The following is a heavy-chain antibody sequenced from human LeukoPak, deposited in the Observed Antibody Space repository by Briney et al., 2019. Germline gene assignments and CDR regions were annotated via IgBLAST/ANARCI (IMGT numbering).Heavy chain of an antibody. CDR3: ARVKWFGELNFDY. V-gene: IGHV3-33*01. CDR1: GFTLSSYG. Sequence: GGSLRLSCAASGFTLSSYGMHWVRQAPGKGLEWVAVIWYDGSNKYYADSVKGRFTISRDNSKNTLYLQMNSLRAEDTAVYYCARVKWFGELNFDYWGQATLVTVSS. CDR2: IWYDGSNK. J-gene: IGHJ4*02. D-gene: IGHD3-10*01.